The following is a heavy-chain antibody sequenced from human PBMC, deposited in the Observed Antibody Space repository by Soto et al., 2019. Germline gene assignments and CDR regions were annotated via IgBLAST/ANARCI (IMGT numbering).Heavy chain of an antibody. D-gene: IGHD3-16*02. CDR2: ISSSGSTI. CDR3: TRDRDYYYIWGSYRTTPFGY. Sequence: QVQLVESGGGLVKPGGSLRLSCAASGFTFSDYYMSWIRQAPGKGLEWVSYISSSGSTIYYADSVKGRFTISRDNAKSSLYLQKNSLRAEDTAVYYCTRDRDYYYIWGSYRTTPFGYWGQETLGTVST. CDR1: GFTFSDYY. V-gene: IGHV3-11*01. J-gene: IGHJ4*02.